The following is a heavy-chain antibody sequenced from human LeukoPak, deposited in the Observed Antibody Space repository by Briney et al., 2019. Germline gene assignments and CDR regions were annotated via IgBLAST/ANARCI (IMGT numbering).Heavy chain of an antibody. CDR1: GGSISSGSYY. J-gene: IGHJ6*02. CDR3: ARVLRYFDWRGDGMDV. V-gene: IGHV4-61*02. D-gene: IGHD3-9*01. Sequence: SETLSLTCTVSGGSISSGSYYWSWIRQPAGKGLEWIGRIYTSGSTNYNPSLKSRLTISVDTSKNPFSLKLSSVTAADTAVYYCARVLRYFDWRGDGMDVWGQGTTVSVSS. CDR2: IYTSGST.